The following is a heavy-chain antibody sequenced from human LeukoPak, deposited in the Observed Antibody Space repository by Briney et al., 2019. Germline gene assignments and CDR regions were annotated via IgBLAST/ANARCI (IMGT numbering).Heavy chain of an antibody. CDR1: GGSISSYY. J-gene: IGHJ4*02. Sequence: SETLSLTCTVSGGSISSYYWSWIRQPPGKGLEWIGYIYYSGSTNYNPSLKSRVTISVDTSKNQFSLKLSSVTAADTAAYYCASRYSSGWYDYWGQGTLVTVSS. V-gene: IGHV4-59*01. CDR3: ASRYSSGWYDY. D-gene: IGHD6-19*01. CDR2: IYYSGST.